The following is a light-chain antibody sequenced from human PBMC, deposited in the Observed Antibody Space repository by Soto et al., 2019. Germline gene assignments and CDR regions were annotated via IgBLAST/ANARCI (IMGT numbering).Light chain of an antibody. Sequence: EIVLTQSPDTVSLSPGERATLSCRGIQTVTSGYLAWYQQKPGQAPRLLIYGVSTGAGGVPDRFSGSVSGTDFTLTISRLEPEDFAVYYCQQYGSSPRTFGQGTKVDIK. J-gene: IGKJ1*01. CDR1: QTVTSGY. CDR3: QQYGSSPRT. CDR2: GVS. V-gene: IGKV3-20*01.